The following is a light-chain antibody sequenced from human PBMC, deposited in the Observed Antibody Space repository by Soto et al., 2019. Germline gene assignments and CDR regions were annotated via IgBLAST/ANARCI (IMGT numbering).Light chain of an antibody. CDR1: QSVGSD. CDR2: DAS. V-gene: IGKV3-15*01. Sequence: IVMTQSPVTLSGSLGERATLSCRASQSVGSDVAWYHQKVGQAPRLLIYDASTRATGIPDRFSGSGSGTEFTLTINSLQSADFAVYYCLQFNDWPRTFGQGTKVEMK. CDR3: LQFNDWPRT. J-gene: IGKJ1*01.